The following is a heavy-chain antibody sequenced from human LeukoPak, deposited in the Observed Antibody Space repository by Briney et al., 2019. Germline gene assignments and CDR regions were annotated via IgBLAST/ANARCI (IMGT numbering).Heavy chain of an antibody. CDR2: INAGNGNT. V-gene: IGHV1-3*01. J-gene: IGHJ6*02. CDR1: GYTFTSYA. CDR3: ARETMDV. Sequence: ASVSVSCTASGYTFTSYAMHWVRQAPGQRLEWMGWINAGNGNTKYSQKFHARVTITRDTSASTAYMELSSLRSEDTAVYYCARETMDVWGQGTTVTVSS.